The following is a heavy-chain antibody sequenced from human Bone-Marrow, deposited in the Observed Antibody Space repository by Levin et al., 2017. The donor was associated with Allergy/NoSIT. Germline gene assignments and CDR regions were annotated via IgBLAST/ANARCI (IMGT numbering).Heavy chain of an antibody. CDR2: ITWNAVTT. V-gene: IGHV3-20*04. Sequence: GGSLRLSCAVSGFTFDDSGMGWVRQVPGKGLEWVSGITWNAVTTDYADSVKGRFTISRDNAKNSLYLQMNRLRAEDTAVYYCARDRGGFGELLYFFDSWGQGTLVTVSS. J-gene: IGHJ4*02. D-gene: IGHD3-10*01. CDR3: ARDRGGFGELLYFFDS. CDR1: GFTFDDSG.